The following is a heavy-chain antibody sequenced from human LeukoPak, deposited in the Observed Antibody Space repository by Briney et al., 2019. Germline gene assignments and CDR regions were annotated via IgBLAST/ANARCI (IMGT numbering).Heavy chain of an antibody. D-gene: IGHD3-10*01. CDR2: INPISGGT. V-gene: IGHV1-2*02. J-gene: IGHJ1*01. Sequence: ASVKVSCKASGYTFTDYYIHWVRQAPGQGLEWMGWINPISGGTNYAQKFQGRVTVTRDTSITTAYMQLSRLRSDDTAVYYCARDLFYFGSGSSEYWGQGALVTVSS. CDR3: ARDLFYFGSGSSEY. CDR1: GYTFTDYY.